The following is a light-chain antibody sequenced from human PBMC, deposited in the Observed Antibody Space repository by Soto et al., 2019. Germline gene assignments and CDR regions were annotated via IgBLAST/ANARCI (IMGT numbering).Light chain of an antibody. CDR1: QSILYSSNNRNY. CDR2: WAS. V-gene: IGKV4-1*01. CDR3: QQYYTTPPHT. Sequence: DIVMTQSPDSLAVSLGERATINCRSSQSILYSSNNRNYLAWYQHKPGQPPKLLFSWASSREFGVPDRFSGSGSGTDLPLTISSLQAEDVAVYYCQQYYTTPPHTFGQGTKLEIK. J-gene: IGKJ2*01.